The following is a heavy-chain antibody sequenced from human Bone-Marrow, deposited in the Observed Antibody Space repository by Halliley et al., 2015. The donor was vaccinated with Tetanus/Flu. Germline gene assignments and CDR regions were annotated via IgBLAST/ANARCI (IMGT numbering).Heavy chain of an antibody. CDR1: GGSITSDSFY. Sequence: TLSLTCTVSGGSITSDSFYWSWIRHDPRKGLEWIGYIFHSGYAYYNPSLRSRLSISVDTSKNQFSLRLNSVTAADTAIYYCARDLPSGYNNYFDPWGQGSLVTVSS. J-gene: IGHJ5*02. CDR2: IFHSGYA. V-gene: IGHV4-31*03. D-gene: IGHD3-22*01. CDR3: ARDLPSGYNNYFDP.